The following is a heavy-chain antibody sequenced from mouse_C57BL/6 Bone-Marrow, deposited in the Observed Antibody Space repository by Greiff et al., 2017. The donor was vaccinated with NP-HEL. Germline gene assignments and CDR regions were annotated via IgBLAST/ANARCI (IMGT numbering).Heavy chain of an antibody. V-gene: IGHV1-61*01. CDR2: IYPSDSET. D-gene: IGHD2-12*01. CDR1: GYTFTSYW. Sequence: QVQLQQPGAELVRPGSSVKLSCKASGYTFTSYWMDWVKQRPGQGLEWIGNIYPSDSETHYNQKFKDKATLTVDKSSSTAYMQLSSLTSEDSAVYYCARREEYYIPYFDYWGQGTTLTVSS. J-gene: IGHJ2*01. CDR3: ARREEYYIPYFDY.